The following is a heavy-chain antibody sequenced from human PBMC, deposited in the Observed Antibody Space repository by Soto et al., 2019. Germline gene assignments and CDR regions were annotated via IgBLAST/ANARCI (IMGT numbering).Heavy chain of an antibody. D-gene: IGHD6-6*01. V-gene: IGHV1-69*13. CDR3: ARASSIAARQNYFDY. CDR2: IIPIFGTA. J-gene: IGHJ4*02. Sequence: SVKVSCKASGGTFSSYAISWVRQAPGQGLEWMGGIIPIFGTANYAQKFQGRVTITADESTSTAYMELSSLRSEDTAVYYCARASSIAARQNYFDYWGQGXLVTVSS. CDR1: GGTFSSYA.